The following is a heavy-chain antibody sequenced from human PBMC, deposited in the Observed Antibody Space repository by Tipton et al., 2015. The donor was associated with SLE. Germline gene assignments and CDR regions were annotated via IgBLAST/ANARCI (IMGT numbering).Heavy chain of an antibody. D-gene: IGHD3-10*01. CDR2: IYESGKT. V-gene: IGHV4-30-4*01. Sequence: TLSLTCTVSGGSIRSYDYKWTWIRQPPGKGLEWLGYIYESGKTYYNPSLQSRLTISVDTSKNQFSLKLSSVTAADTAVYYCARDLVRGVSGGYWGQGTLVTVSS. J-gene: IGHJ4*02. CDR3: ARDLVRGVSGGY. CDR1: GGSIRSYDYK.